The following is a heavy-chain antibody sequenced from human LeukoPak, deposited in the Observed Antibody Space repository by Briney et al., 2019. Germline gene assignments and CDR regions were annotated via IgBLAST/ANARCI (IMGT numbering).Heavy chain of an antibody. Sequence: SQTLSLTCAVSGGSISSGGYSWSWIRQPPGKGLEWIGYIYYSGSTYYNPSLKSRVTISVDTSKNQFSLKLSSVTAADTAAYYCARERRGYSGYDNYYYYYMDVWGKGTTVTVSS. CDR3: ARERRGYSGYDNYYYYYMDV. J-gene: IGHJ6*03. V-gene: IGHV4-30-4*07. CDR2: IYYSGST. CDR1: GGSISSGGYS. D-gene: IGHD5-12*01.